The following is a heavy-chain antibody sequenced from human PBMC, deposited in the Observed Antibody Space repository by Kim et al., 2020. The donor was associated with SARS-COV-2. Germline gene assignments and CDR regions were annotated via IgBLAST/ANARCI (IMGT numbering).Heavy chain of an antibody. V-gene: IGHV4-34*01. D-gene: IGHD6-19*01. CDR1: GGSFSGYY. CDR2: INHSGST. CDR3: ARGTRQWLSRHYYYYLDD. Sequence: SETLSLTCAVYGGSFSGYYWSWIRQPPGKGLEWIGEINHSGSTNYNPSLKRRVTISVDTSKNQFSLKLSSVTAAATAVYYCARGTRQWLSRHYYYYLDD. J-gene: IGHJ6*03.